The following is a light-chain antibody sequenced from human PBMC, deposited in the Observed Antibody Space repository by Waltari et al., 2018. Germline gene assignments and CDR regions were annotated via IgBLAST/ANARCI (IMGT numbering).Light chain of an antibody. J-gene: IGLJ2*01. Sequence: QFSLTQPPSASGAPGPSVPISCPGTSRDLCSYNFVPWYQHPPGKAPKLLIFEVTQRPSGVPVRFSGSKSGNTASLTVSGLQAEDEADYYCASFVGTNTFRVFGGGTRVTVL. CDR3: ASFVGTNTFRV. CDR2: EVT. V-gene: IGLV2-8*01. CDR1: SRDLCSYNF.